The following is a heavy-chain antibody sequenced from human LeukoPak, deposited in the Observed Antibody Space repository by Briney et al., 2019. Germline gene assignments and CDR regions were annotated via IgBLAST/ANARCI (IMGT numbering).Heavy chain of an antibody. V-gene: IGHV4-38-2*02. D-gene: IGHD3-10*01. J-gene: IGHJ6*03. CDR3: ARLRRTNPSMVRGNYYYYMDV. Sequence: SETLSLTCTVSGYSISSGYYWGWIRQPPGKGLEWIGIIYHSGSTYFNPSLKSRVTISVDTSKNQFSLKLTSVTAADTAVYYCARLRRTNPSMVRGNYYYYMDVWGKGTTVTISS. CDR1: GYSISSGYY. CDR2: IYHSGST.